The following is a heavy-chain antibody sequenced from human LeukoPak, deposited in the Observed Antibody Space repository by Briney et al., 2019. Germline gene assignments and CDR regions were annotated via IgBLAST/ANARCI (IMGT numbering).Heavy chain of an antibody. CDR1: GFTFSSYG. Sequence: GGSLRLSCAASGFTFSSYGMHWVRQAPGKGLEWVAVIWYDGSNKYYADSVKGRFTISRGNSKNTLYLQMNSLRAEDTAVYYCARDSPPLRHYDILTGYYISPLDYWGQGTLVTVSS. J-gene: IGHJ4*02. V-gene: IGHV3-33*01. D-gene: IGHD3-9*01. CDR2: IWYDGSNK. CDR3: ARDSPPLRHYDILTGYYISPLDY.